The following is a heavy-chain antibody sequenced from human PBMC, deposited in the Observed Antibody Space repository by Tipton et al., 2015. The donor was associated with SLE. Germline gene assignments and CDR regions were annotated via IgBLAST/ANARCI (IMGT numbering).Heavy chain of an antibody. J-gene: IGHJ2*01. CDR2: ISGSGGST. V-gene: IGHV3-23*01. Sequence: SLRLSCAASGFTFSSYAMSWVRQAPGKGLEWVSAISGSGGSTYYADSVKGRFTITRDNSKKTLYLQINSLRAEDTAVYYCAKGSQSFTMVRGGKRYDWYFDLWGRGTLVTVSS. CDR3: AKGSQSFTMVRGGKRYDWYFDL. CDR1: GFTFSSYA. D-gene: IGHD3-10*01.